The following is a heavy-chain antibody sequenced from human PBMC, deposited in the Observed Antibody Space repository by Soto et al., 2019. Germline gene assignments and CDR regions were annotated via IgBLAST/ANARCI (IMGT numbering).Heavy chain of an antibody. CDR2: IYYSGST. D-gene: IGHD2-15*01. V-gene: IGHV4-31*03. Sequence: QVQLQESGPGLVKPSQTLSLTCTVSGGSISSGGYYWSWIRQQPGKGLEWIGYIYYSGSTYYNPSLKSRVTISVDTSKNQFSLKLSSVTAADTAVYYCARGRYCSGGSCYSEPFDYWGQGTLVTVSS. CDR3: ARGRYCSGGSCYSEPFDY. CDR1: GGSISSGGYY. J-gene: IGHJ4*02.